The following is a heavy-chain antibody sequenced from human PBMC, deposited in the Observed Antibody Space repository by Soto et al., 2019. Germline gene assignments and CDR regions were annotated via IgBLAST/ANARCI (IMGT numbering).Heavy chain of an antibody. V-gene: IGHV4-39*01. CDR1: GGSINSSSYF. CDR2: IYYIGGT. CDR3: ARHYSSGSRNWFDP. Sequence: SETLSLTCSVSGGSINSSSYFWGWVRQPPGTGLEWIGCIYYIGGTYYNPSLRRRVTISVDPSKNHFSLKLSSVTSADTAVFYCARHYSSGSRNWFDPWGQGTLVTVSS. D-gene: IGHD6-19*01. J-gene: IGHJ5*02.